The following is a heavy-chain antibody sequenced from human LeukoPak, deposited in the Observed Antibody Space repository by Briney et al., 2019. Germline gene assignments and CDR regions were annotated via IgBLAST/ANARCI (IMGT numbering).Heavy chain of an antibody. D-gene: IGHD3-10*01. J-gene: IGHJ6*02. CDR1: GFTFSDYY. CDR2: ISSSGSTI. CDR3: AREAEITMVRGSPTTVAPYGMDV. V-gene: IGHV3-11*01. Sequence: NPGGSLRLSCAASGFTFSDYYMSWIRQAPGKGLEWVSYISSSGSTIYYADSVKGRFTISRDNAKNSLYLQMNSLRAEDTAVYYCAREAEITMVRGSPTTVAPYGMDVWGQGTTVTVSS.